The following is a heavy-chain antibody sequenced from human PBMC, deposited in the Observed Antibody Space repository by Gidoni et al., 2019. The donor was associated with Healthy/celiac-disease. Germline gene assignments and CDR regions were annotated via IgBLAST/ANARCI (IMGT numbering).Heavy chain of an antibody. Sequence: QVQLQESGPGLVKPSETLSLTCAVSGYSISSGYYWGWIRQPPGKGLEWIGSIYHRGSTYYNPSLKSRVTISVDTSKNQFSLKLSSVTAADTAVYYCARDRWTLSYYYDSSGYYYLHAGFDPWGQGTLVTVSS. J-gene: IGHJ5*02. CDR1: GYSISSGYY. V-gene: IGHV4-38-2*02. CDR2: IYHRGST. D-gene: IGHD3-22*01. CDR3: ARDRWTLSYYYDSSGYYYLHAGFDP.